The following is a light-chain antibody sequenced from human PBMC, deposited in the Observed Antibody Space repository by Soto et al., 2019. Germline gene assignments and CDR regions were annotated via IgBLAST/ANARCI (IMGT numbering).Light chain of an antibody. CDR3: QVWDSSPLDVI. CDR1: NIGSKS. V-gene: IGLV3-21*02. Sequence: SSELTQSPSVSVAPGQTARLTCGGDNIGSKSVHWYQQKPGQAPVLVVYDDTDRPSGIPERFSGSNSGNTATLTITRVEAGDEADYYCQVWDSSPLDVIFAGGTKLTVL. J-gene: IGLJ2*01. CDR2: DDT.